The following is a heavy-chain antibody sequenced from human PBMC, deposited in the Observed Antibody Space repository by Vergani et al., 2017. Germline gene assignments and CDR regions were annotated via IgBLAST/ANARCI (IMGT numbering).Heavy chain of an antibody. CDR2: INPSGGST. Sequence: QVQLVQSGAEVKKPGASVKVSCKASGYTFTSYYMHWVRQAPGQGLEWMGIINPSGGSTSYAQKFQGRVTMTRDTSTSTVYMELSSLRSEDTAVYYCARARSYCSGGSCYSGQSELYYYYGMDVWGQGTTVTVSS. CDR3: ARARSYCSGGSCYSGQSELYYYYGMDV. D-gene: IGHD2-15*01. CDR1: GYTFTSYY. V-gene: IGHV1-46*01. J-gene: IGHJ6*02.